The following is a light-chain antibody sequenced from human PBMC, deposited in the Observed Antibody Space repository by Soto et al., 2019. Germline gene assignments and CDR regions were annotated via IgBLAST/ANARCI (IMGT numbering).Light chain of an antibody. V-gene: IGKV3-15*01. J-gene: IGKJ5*01. CDR2: GAA. CDR1: QSVSSSY. Sequence: ESVLTQSPGTLSLSPGERATLSCRASQSVSSSYLAWYQQKPGQAPRLLIFGAATRATGIPARFSGSGSGTEFTLTISSLQSEDFAVYYCQQYNKWPPITFGQGTRREV. CDR3: QQYNKWPPIT.